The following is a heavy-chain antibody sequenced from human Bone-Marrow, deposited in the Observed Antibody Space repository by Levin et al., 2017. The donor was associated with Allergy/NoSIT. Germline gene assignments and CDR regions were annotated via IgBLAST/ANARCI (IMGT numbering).Heavy chain of an antibody. CDR1: GYTFTSYD. CDR2: MNPNSGNT. Sequence: ASVKVSCKASGYTFTSYDINWVRQATGQGLEWMGWMNPNSGNTGYAQKFQGRVTMTRNTSISTAYMELSSLRSEDTAVYYCARGSRRGSSGWYLTEYFQHWGQGTLVTVSS. J-gene: IGHJ1*01. V-gene: IGHV1-8*01. D-gene: IGHD6-19*01. CDR3: ARGSRRGSSGWYLTEYFQH.